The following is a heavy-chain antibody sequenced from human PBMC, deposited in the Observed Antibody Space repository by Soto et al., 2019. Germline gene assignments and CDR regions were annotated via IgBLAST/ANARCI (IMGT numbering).Heavy chain of an antibody. V-gene: IGHV3-33*01. Sequence: QVHLVESGGGVVRPGTSLRLSCAASGINFSDYGIHWVRQAPGKGLEWVAVIWYDGSQKYYADSVRGRFTISRDNSKNTVYLQLNSLRLEDTGVYYCEGRDDPFHVWGQGTIVSVSS. J-gene: IGHJ3*01. CDR3: EGRDDPFHV. CDR2: IWYDGSQK. CDR1: GINFSDYG.